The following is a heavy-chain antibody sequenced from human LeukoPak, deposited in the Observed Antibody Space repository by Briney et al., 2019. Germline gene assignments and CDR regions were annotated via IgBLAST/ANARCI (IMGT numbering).Heavy chain of an antibody. D-gene: IGHD5-18*01. V-gene: IGHV3-23*01. J-gene: IGHJ4*02. Sequence: GGSLRLSCAASGFTFSSYAMNWVRQAPGKGLEWLSSITASGENTYYADSVKGRFTISRDNSKNTFYLQMNSLRAEDTAVYYCARAMAVIYSYGKQDYWGQGTLVTVSS. CDR1: GFTFSSYA. CDR2: ITASGENT. CDR3: ARAMAVIYSYGKQDY.